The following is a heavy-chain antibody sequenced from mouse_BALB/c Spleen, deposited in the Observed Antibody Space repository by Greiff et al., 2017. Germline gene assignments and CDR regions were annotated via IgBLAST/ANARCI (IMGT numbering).Heavy chain of an antibody. D-gene: IGHD2-4*01. CDR2: ISSGSSTI. J-gene: IGHJ1*01. V-gene: IGHV5-17*02. CDR3: ARYDYDWYFDV. CDR1: GFTFSSFG. Sequence: DVHLVESGGGLVQPGGSRKLSCAASGFTFSSFGMHWVRQAPEKGLEWVAYISSGSSTIYYADTVKGRFTISRDNAKNNLYLQMSSLRSEDTALYYCARYDYDWYFDVWGAGTTVTVSS.